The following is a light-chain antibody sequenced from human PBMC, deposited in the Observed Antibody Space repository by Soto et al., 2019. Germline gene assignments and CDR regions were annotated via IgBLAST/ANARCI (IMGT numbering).Light chain of an antibody. CDR3: LQHSSYPFT. CDR2: TAS. CDR1: QGITND. Sequence: DIQMTQSPSSLSTSVGHRVIITCRARQGITNDIGWYRQKPGQDPERLIYTASTLESAVPTRFSGSGSGTEYTLTISSLQPEDFATYCCLQHSSYPFTFGPGTKVDIK. J-gene: IGKJ3*01. V-gene: IGKV1-17*01.